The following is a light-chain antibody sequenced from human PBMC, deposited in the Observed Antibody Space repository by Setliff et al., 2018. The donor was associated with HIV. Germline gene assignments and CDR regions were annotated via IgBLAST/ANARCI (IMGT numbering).Light chain of an antibody. CDR2: QAT. CDR3: CSNTGSNTYV. Sequence: QSALAQPASVSGSPGQSITISCTGTSSDIGRYNLVSWYQQYPGKAPKLMIYQATKRPPGVSNRFSGSKSGNTASLTISGLQAEDEADYYCCSNTGSNTYVFGSGTKVTVL. CDR1: SSDIGRYNL. J-gene: IGLJ1*01. V-gene: IGLV2-23*01.